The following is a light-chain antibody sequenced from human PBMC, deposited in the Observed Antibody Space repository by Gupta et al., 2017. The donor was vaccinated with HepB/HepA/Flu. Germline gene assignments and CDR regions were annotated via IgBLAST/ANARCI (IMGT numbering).Light chain of an antibody. CDR1: TSNIGVNT. J-gene: IGLJ2*01. Sequence: QSVLTPPPSASGTPGQRVTISCSGSTSNIGVNTVNWYQHVPGSAPKLLMYDNDQQPSGVPDRFSAAKSGSSASLAISGLQSGDEADYYCAAWHDSVDAPVFGGGTKLTVL. CDR2: DND. V-gene: IGLV1-44*01. CDR3: AAWHDSVDAPV.